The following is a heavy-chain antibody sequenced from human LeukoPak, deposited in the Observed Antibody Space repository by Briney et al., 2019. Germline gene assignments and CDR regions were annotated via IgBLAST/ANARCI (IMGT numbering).Heavy chain of an antibody. Sequence: ASVKVSCKASGYTFTSYYMHWVRQAPGRGLEWMGIINPSGGSTSYAQKFQGRVTMTRDTSTSTVYMELSSLRSEDTALYYCAKALSGSGSYYGLDYWGQGTLVTVSS. CDR1: GYTFTSYY. V-gene: IGHV1-46*01. J-gene: IGHJ4*02. CDR3: AKALSGSGSYYGLDY. CDR2: INPSGGST. D-gene: IGHD1-26*01.